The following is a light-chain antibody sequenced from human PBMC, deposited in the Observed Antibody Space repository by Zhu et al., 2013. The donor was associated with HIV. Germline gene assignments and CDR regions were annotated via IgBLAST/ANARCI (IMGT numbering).Light chain of an antibody. CDR1: ALPRKY. J-gene: IGLJ1*01. CDR2: KDN. CDR3: LSTDSSGSNYV. V-gene: IGLV3-16*01. Sequence: SYELTQPPSVSVSLGQMARITCSGEALPRKYTYWYQQRPGQAPVLVIYKDNERPSGIPERFSGSSSGTIVTLTITGVQAEDEADYYCLSTDSSGSNYVFGTGTQVTVL.